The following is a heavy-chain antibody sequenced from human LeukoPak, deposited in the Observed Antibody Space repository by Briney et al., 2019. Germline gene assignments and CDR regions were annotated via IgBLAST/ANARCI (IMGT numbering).Heavy chain of an antibody. J-gene: IGHJ4*02. CDR1: GFTFSSYA. D-gene: IGHD3-3*01. CDR3: ARPPSLRFLEWWSFGF. V-gene: IGHV3-23*01. Sequence: PGGSLRLSCAASGFTFSSYAMSWVRQASGKGLEWVSGIGGNGVSTYYADSVKGRFTISRDNSKNTLYLQMNRLRAEDTALYYCARPPSLRFLEWWSFGFWGQGTLVTVSS. CDR2: IGGNGVST.